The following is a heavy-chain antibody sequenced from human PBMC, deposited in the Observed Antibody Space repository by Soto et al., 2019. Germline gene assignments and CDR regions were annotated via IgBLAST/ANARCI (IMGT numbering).Heavy chain of an antibody. CDR3: AKARCSTSNCYVPDY. Sequence: PGGSLRLSCAASGFTFSTYTMSWVRRAPEKGLEWVSTINGGGGSPSYADSVQGRFTISRDNPKNTLYLQLNSLTVDDTATYYCAKARCSTSNCYVPDYWGQGAPVTVSS. D-gene: IGHD2-2*01. J-gene: IGHJ4*02. V-gene: IGHV3-23*01. CDR2: INGGGGSP. CDR1: GFTFSTYT.